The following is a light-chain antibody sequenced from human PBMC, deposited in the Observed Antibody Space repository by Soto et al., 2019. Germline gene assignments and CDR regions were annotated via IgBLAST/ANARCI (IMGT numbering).Light chain of an antibody. CDR1: QRVNTN. CDR3: QQYHNWPPLT. Sequence: EIVMTQSPATLSVSPGERATLSCRASQRVNTNLAWYQQKPGQAPRLLIYGASTRATGIPARFSGGGSETEFTLTISSLQSEDFAVYYCQQYHNWPPLTFGGGTKVEIK. V-gene: IGKV3-15*01. CDR2: GAS. J-gene: IGKJ4*01.